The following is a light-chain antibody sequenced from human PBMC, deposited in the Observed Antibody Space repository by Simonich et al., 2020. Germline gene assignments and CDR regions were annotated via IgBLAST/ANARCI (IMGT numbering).Light chain of an antibody. J-gene: IGKJ1*01. V-gene: IGKV1-33*01. CDR2: DAS. CDR3: QQYDNLTPWT. Sequence: DIQMTQSPSSLSASVGDRVTITCQASQDISNYLNWYQQKPGKAPKLLIYDASKLETGVPSRFSGSGSGTDFTFTISSLQPEVIATYYCQQYDNLTPWTFGQGTKVEIK. CDR1: QDISNY.